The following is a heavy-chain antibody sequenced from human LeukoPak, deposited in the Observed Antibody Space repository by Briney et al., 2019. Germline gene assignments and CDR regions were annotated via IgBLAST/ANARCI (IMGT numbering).Heavy chain of an antibody. CDR3: ARHSSTGNWFDP. D-gene: IGHD6-6*01. CDR2: IYTSGST. Sequence: SETLSLTCTVSGGSISSYYWSWIRQPPGKGPEWIGYIYTSGSTNYNPSLKSRVTISVDTSKNQFSLKLSSVTAADTAVYYCARHSSTGNWFDPWGQGTLVTVSS. CDR1: GGSISSYY. J-gene: IGHJ5*02. V-gene: IGHV4-4*09.